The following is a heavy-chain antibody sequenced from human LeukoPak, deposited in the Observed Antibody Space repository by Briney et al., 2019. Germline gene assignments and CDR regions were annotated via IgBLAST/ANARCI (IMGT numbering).Heavy chain of an antibody. Sequence: GGSLRLSCAASGFTFSSYAMHWVRQAPGKGLEWVAVISYDGSNKYYADSVKGRFTISRDNSKNTLYVQMNSLRAEDKAVYYCARGSYDFWSGYYHWGQGTLVTVSS. CDR3: ARGSYDFWSGYYH. D-gene: IGHD3-3*01. V-gene: IGHV3-30-3*01. J-gene: IGHJ5*02. CDR2: ISYDGSNK. CDR1: GFTFSSYA.